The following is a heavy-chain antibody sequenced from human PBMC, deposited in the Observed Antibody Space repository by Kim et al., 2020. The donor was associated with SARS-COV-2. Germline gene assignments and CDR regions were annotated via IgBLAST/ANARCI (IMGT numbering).Heavy chain of an antibody. D-gene: IGHD6-13*01. CDR1: GGSFSGYY. J-gene: IGHJ4*02. CDR2: INHSGST. Sequence: SETLSLTCAVYGGSFSGYYWSWIRQPPGKGLEWIGEINHSGSTNYNPSLKSRVTISVDTSKNQFSLKLSSVTAADTAVYYCARVGGYSSSWRDYWGQGTLVTVSS. CDR3: ARVGGYSSSWRDY. V-gene: IGHV4-34*01.